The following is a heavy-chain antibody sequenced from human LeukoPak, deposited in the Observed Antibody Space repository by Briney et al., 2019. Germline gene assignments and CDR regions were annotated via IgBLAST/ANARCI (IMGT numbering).Heavy chain of an antibody. CDR1: GFTFNNYA. V-gene: IGHV3-23*01. CDR3: GKTTVGYSSGRYPGWPVDY. Sequence: GGSLRLSCAASGFTFNNYAMYWVRQAPGKGLEWVSGIFGSGGSAHYADSVKGRFTISRDNSKNTVYLQLDSLRVEDTAVYHCGKTTVGYSSGRYPGWPVDYWGQGTLVTVSS. D-gene: IGHD2-15*01. CDR2: IFGSGGSA. J-gene: IGHJ4*02.